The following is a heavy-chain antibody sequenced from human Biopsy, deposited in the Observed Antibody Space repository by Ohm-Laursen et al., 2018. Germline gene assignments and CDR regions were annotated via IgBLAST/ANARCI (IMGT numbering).Heavy chain of an antibody. J-gene: IGHJ3*02. Sequence: SLKISCNGSRFSFTNYWIGWVCPMHGKGLGGMGLLYPGDSNIRYSPSFQGQVTISVDKYISTAYVQWNSLKASDTAMYYCAKHGGLGDFWSGYPLAAFDIWGQGTMVTVSS. CDR2: LYPGDSNI. V-gene: IGHV5-51*01. D-gene: IGHD3-3*01. CDR1: RFSFTNYW. CDR3: AKHGGLGDFWSGYPLAAFDI.